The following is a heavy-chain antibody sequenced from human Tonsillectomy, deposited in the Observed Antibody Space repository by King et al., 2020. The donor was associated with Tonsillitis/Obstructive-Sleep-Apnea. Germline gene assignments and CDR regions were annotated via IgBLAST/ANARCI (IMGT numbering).Heavy chain of an antibody. D-gene: IGHD3-9*01. CDR1: GGSISSSSYY. V-gene: IGHV4-39*01. CDR2: IYYSWST. CDR3: ARLLRYFDWLKRSDFDY. Sequence: QLQESGPGLVKPSETLSLTCTVSGGSISSSSYYWAWIRQPPGKGLEWIGSIYYSWSTYYNLSLKSRVTISVDTSKNQLSLKLISVTAADTAGYYCARLLRYFDWLKRSDFDYWGQGTLVTVSS. J-gene: IGHJ4*02.